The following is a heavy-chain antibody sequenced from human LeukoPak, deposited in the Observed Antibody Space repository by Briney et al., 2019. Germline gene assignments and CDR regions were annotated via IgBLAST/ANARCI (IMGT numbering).Heavy chain of an antibody. V-gene: IGHV1-46*01. CDR3: GREQRGGLSGSLGGLFASYYTYYYMDV. Sequence: PVASVKVSCKASGYTFTMYYIHWVRQAPGQGLEWMGMINPSDGATTYAQRFQGRVTMTRDMSTTTVYMDLRSLRSEDTAMYFCGREQRGGLSGSLGGLFASYYTYYYMDVWGRGTTVTVSS. CDR1: GYTFTMYY. J-gene: IGHJ6*03. CDR2: INPSDGAT. D-gene: IGHD1-26*01.